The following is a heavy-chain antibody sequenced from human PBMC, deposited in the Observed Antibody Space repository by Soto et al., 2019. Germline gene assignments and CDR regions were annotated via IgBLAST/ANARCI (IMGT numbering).Heavy chain of an antibody. D-gene: IGHD6-6*01. Sequence: QAQLMQSGAEVKKPGASLKVSCKASGYTFTGRYIHWVRQAPGQGLEWMGWINPDYGGATYAQKFQGRVRLTRDTSNSTAYRELSSLRSDDTAVYFCARDLGGSSSYLGYWGQGTPVTVSS. J-gene: IGHJ4*02. CDR1: GYTFTGRY. V-gene: IGHV1-2*02. CDR2: INPDYGGA. CDR3: ARDLGGSSSYLGY.